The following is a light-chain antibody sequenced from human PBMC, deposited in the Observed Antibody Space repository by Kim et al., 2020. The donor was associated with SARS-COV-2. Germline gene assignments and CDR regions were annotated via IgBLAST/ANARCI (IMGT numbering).Light chain of an antibody. CDR2: GAS. Sequence: EIVLTQSPGTLSLSPGETATVSCRASQTLSSNYLAWYQQKPGQAPRLLIYGASSRATGIPDRFSGSGSETDFTLTISRLDPEDFAMYYCQQYGTSPLTFGGGTKVDI. CDR3: QQYGTSPLT. CDR1: QTLSSNY. J-gene: IGKJ4*01. V-gene: IGKV3-20*01.